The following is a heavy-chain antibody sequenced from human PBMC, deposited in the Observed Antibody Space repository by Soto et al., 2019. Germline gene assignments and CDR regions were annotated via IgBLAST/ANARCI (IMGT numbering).Heavy chain of an antibody. CDR1: GFTFNTYA. CDR2: ISGIGSSI. D-gene: IGHD3-10*01. Sequence: GGSLRLSCAASGFTFNTYAMNWVRQAPGKGLEWVSTISGIGSSISYADSVTGRFTISRDNAKNSLYLQMSSLSAEDTAVYYCARDRDSLDYWGQGTLVTVSS. J-gene: IGHJ4*02. V-gene: IGHV3-21*04. CDR3: ARDRDSLDY.